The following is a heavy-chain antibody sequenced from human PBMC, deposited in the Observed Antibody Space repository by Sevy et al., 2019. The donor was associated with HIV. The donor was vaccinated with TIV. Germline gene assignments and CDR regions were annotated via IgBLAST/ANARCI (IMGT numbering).Heavy chain of an antibody. CDR3: ARGGHLMVAVAGRGFDY. J-gene: IGHJ4*02. Sequence: GGSLRLSCAASGFTFSSYAMHWVRQAPGKGLEWVAVISYDGSNKYYADSVKGRFTISRDNSKNTRYLQMNSLRAEDTAVYYCARGGHLMVAVAGRGFDYWGQGTLVTVSS. CDR1: GFTFSSYA. V-gene: IGHV3-30-3*01. D-gene: IGHD6-19*01. CDR2: ISYDGSNK.